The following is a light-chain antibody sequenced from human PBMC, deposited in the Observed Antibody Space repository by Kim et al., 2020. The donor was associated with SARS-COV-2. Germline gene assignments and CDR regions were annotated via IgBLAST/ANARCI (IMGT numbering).Light chain of an antibody. CDR2: AAS. Sequence: SVGDRVTITCRASQYIATYLNWYQQKAGEPPKLLIYAASTLQSGVPSRFSGSGSGTDFVLSINKLQPEDFATYYCQQSHSTPPEYTFGQGTKLEI. J-gene: IGKJ2*01. CDR1: QYIATY. CDR3: QQSHSTPPEYT. V-gene: IGKV1-39*01.